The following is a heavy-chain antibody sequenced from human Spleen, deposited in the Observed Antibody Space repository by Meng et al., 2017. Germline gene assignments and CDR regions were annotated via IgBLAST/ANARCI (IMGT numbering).Heavy chain of an antibody. D-gene: IGHD6-13*01. CDR3: ATGIASESSSWPYALYYYGMDV. CDR1: GYTLTELS. CDR2: FDPEDGET. Sequence: ASVKVSCKVSGYTLTELSMHWVRQAPGKGLEWMGGFDPEDGETIYAQKFQGRVTMTEDTSTDTAYMELSSLRSEDTAVYYCATGIASESSSWPYALYYYGMDVWGQGTTVTVSS. V-gene: IGHV1-24*01. J-gene: IGHJ6*02.